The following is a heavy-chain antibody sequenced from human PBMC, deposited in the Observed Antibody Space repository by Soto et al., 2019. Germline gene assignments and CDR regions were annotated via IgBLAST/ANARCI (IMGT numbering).Heavy chain of an antibody. V-gene: IGHV4-59*08. CDR3: ARLVRSYGTWFDS. CDR2: IYYSGST. D-gene: IGHD5-18*01. Sequence: PSETLSLTCTVSGGSISSYYWSWIRQPPGKGLEWIGYIYYSGSTNYNPSLKSRVTISVDTSKNQFSLKLSSVTAADTAVYYCARLVRSYGTWFDSWRQGTLVTVSS. J-gene: IGHJ5*01. CDR1: GGSISSYY.